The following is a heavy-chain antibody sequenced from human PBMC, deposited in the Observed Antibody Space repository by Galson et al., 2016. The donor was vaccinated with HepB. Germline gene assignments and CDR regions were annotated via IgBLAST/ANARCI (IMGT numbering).Heavy chain of an antibody. J-gene: IGHJ4*02. Sequence: SLRLSCATSGFPFDNYAMSWFRQAPGKGLHWVGFIRSNSYGGTTEYAASVKGSFTISRDDSKSIVYLQMNRLKTEDTAVYYCSRVVGLDYDFWSGYPVFDYWGQGALVTVSS. D-gene: IGHD3-3*01. CDR2: IRSNSYGGTT. CDR3: SRVVGLDYDFWSGYPVFDY. V-gene: IGHV3-49*03. CDR1: GFPFDNYA.